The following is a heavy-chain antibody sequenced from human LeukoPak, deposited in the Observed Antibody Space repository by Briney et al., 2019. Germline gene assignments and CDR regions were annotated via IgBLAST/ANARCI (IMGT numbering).Heavy chain of an antibody. CDR1: GFTFSDYY. CDR3: ARVRVPSRIAAAGTGWFDP. D-gene: IGHD6-13*01. Sequence: GGSLRLSCAASGFTFSDYYMSWIRQAPGKGLEWVSYISSSGSTIYYADSVKGRFTISRDNAKNSLYLQMNSLRAEDTAVYYCARVRVPSRIAAAGTGWFDPWGQGTLVTVPS. J-gene: IGHJ5*02. V-gene: IGHV3-11*01. CDR2: ISSSGSTI.